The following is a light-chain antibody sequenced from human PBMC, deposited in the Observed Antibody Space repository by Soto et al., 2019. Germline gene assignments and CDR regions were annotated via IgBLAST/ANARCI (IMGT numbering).Light chain of an antibody. CDR2: GTS. V-gene: IGKV3-11*01. CDR3: QQCGNSWT. CDR1: QSFSNS. Sequence: EIVLTQSPATLSLSPGERATLSCRASQSFSNSLAWYQQRPGQAPRLLIYGTSNRATGIPARVSGSGSGTDFTLTINSLEPEDFAVYYCQQCGNSWTFGQGTKVEIK. J-gene: IGKJ1*01.